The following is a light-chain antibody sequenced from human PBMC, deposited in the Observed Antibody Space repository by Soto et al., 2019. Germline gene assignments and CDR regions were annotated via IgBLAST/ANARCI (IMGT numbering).Light chain of an antibody. CDR3: SSYTSSSTPYV. CDR1: SSDVGGYNY. Sequence: QCVLTQPASVSGSPGQSSTISSPGTSSDVGGYNYVSWYQQHPVKAPKLMIYDVTNRPSGVSDRFSGSKSGNTASLTISGLQAEDEADYYCSSYTSSSTPYVFGTGTKVTVL. V-gene: IGLV2-14*01. CDR2: DVT. J-gene: IGLJ1*01.